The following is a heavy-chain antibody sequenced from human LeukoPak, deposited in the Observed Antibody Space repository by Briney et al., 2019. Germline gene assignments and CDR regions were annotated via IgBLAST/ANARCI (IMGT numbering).Heavy chain of an antibody. V-gene: IGHV3-74*01. CDR3: VRGAGGTGVWFDP. D-gene: IGHD1-1*01. CDR1: GFTFSGYW. J-gene: IGHJ5*02. Sequence: GGSLRLSCAASGFTFSGYWMHWVRHAPGKGLEWVSRINIDGANTNYAASVKGRFTISRDNAKNTLHLQMNSLRADDTAVYYCVRGAGGTGVWFDPWGQGTLVTVSS. CDR2: INIDGANT.